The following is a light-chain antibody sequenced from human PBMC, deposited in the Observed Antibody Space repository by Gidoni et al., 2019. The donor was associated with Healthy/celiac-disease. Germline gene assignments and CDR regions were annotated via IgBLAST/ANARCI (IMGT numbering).Light chain of an antibody. J-gene: IGKJ3*01. CDR1: QSLLHSNRYNS. V-gene: IGKV2-28*01. CDR2: LGS. CDR3: MQALQTPFT. Sequence: DLVMSQSPLSLPVTPGEPASISCRSSQSLLHSNRYNSLDWYRQKPGQSPQLLIYLGSNRSSGVPDRFSGRGSGTEFTLKISRVEAEDVGVYYCMQALQTPFTFGPGTKVDIK.